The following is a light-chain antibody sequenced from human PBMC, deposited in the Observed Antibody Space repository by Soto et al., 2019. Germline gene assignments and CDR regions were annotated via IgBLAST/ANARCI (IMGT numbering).Light chain of an antibody. CDR3: QVWDSSSDRPYGV. J-gene: IGLJ3*02. CDR1: NIGSKS. CDR2: YDS. V-gene: IGLV3-21*04. Sequence: SYELTQPPSVSVAPGKTARITCGGNNIGSKSVHWYQQKPGQAPVLVIYYDSDRPSGIPERFSGSNSGNTATLTISRVEAGDEADYYCQVWDSSSDRPYGVFGGGTKLTVL.